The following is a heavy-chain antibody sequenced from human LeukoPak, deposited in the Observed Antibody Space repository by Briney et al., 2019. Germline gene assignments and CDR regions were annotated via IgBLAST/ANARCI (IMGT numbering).Heavy chain of an antibody. Sequence: ASVKVSCKASGYTFTSYDINWVRQATGQGLEWMGWMNPNSGNTGYAQKFQGRVTITRNTSISTAYMELSSLRSEDTAVYYCATSWRGIAVAGNDYWGQGTLVTVSS. V-gene: IGHV1-8*03. D-gene: IGHD6-19*01. CDR1: GYTFTSYD. CDR2: MNPNSGNT. CDR3: ATSWRGIAVAGNDY. J-gene: IGHJ4*02.